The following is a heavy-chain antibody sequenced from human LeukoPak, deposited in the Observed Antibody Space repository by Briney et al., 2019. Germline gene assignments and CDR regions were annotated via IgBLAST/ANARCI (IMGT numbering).Heavy chain of an antibody. Sequence: GGSLRLSCAASGFTFSSYGMHWVRQAPGKGLEWVAFIRFDGSDKNYADPVKGRFTISRDDSKNTLFLQMNSLRGEDTAVYYCAKDPVLVGATPDAFDIWGQGTMVTVSS. CDR1: GFTFSSYG. J-gene: IGHJ3*02. CDR2: IRFDGSDK. CDR3: AKDPVLVGATPDAFDI. V-gene: IGHV3-30*02. D-gene: IGHD1-26*01.